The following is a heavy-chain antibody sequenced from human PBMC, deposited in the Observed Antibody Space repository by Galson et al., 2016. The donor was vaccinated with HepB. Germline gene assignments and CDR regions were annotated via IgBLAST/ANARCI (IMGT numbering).Heavy chain of an antibody. D-gene: IGHD3-22*01. CDR3: ARDQRGGYYEINGRACDI. V-gene: IGHV1-69*13. J-gene: IGHJ3*02. CDR2: IIPAFGKV. Sequence: SVKVSCKASGGTFSSYAINWVRQAPGQGLEWMGAIIPAFGKVNYEQSFQGRVNITADEFTSTVYMQMNSLRDEATAVYHCARDQRGGYYEINGRACDIWGLGTKVTVSS. CDR1: GGTFSSYA.